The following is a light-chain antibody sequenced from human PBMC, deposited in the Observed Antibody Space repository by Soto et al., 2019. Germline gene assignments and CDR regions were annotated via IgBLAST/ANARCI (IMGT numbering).Light chain of an antibody. Sequence: QAVVTQSPSASASLGASVKLTCTLSSGHSSYAIAWHQQQPEKGPRYLMKLNSDGSHSKGDGIPDRFSGSSSGAERYLTISSLQSEDEADYYCKTWGTGIHWVFGGGTKVSVL. CDR2: LNSDGSH. CDR1: SGHSSYA. CDR3: KTWGTGIHWV. V-gene: IGLV4-69*01. J-gene: IGLJ3*02.